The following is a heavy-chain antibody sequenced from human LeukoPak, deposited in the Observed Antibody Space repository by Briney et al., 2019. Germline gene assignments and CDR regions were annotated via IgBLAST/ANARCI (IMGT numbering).Heavy chain of an antibody. V-gene: IGHV3-9*01. J-gene: IGHJ4*02. CDR1: GFTFDDYA. CDR2: ISWNSGSI. D-gene: IGHD4-11*01. Sequence: PGGSLRFSCAASGFTFDDYAMHWVRQAPGKGLEWVSGISWNSGSIGYADSVKGRFTISRDNAKNSLYLQMDSLRAEDTALYYCARSPLMTTYLVDYWGQGTLVTVSS. CDR3: ARSPLMTTYLVDY.